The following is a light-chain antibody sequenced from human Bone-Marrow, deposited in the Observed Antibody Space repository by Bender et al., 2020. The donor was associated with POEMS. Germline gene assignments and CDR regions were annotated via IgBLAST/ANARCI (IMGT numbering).Light chain of an antibody. CDR2: DVS. V-gene: IGLV2-14*01. J-gene: IGLJ1*01. CDR1: SSDVGGYKY. Sequence: QSALTQPASVSGSPGQSITIYCTGTSSDVGGYKYVSWYQQYPGKAPKLMIYDVSHRPSGVSNRFSGSKSGNTASLNISGLQAEDEADYFCSSYTSSNTLDYVFGTGTKVTVL. CDR3: SSYTSSNTLDYV.